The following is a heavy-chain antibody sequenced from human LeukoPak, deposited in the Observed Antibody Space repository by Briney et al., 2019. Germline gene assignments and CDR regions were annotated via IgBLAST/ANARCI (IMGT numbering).Heavy chain of an antibody. CDR1: GGTFSSYA. CDR2: IIPIFGTA. V-gene: IGHV1-69*05. J-gene: IGHJ4*02. D-gene: IGHD2-15*01. CDR3: ARGQMRYCSGGSCYPDY. Sequence: SVKVSCKASGGTFSSYAISWVRQAPGQGLEWMGGIIPIFGTANYAQKFQGRVTITTDESTSTAYMELSSLRSEDTAVYYCARGQMRYCSGGSCYPDYWGQGTLVTVSS.